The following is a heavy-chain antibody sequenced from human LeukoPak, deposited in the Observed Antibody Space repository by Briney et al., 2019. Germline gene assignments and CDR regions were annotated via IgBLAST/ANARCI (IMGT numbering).Heavy chain of an antibody. D-gene: IGHD3-22*01. CDR1: GGFFSGYY. CDR3: ARAGHDLTMIVVVLDY. J-gene: IGHJ4*02. Sequence: PSETLSVTCAGNGGFFSGYYWSWIRQPRGKGLEWIGEIHHSGSTNYHPSLKSRVTISVDTSKNQFSLKLSSVTAADTAVYYCARAGHDLTMIVVVLDYWGQGTLVTVSS. V-gene: IGHV4-34*01. CDR2: IHHSGST.